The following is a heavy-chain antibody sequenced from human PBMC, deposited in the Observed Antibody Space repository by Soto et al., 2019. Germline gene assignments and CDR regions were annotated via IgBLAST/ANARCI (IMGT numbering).Heavy chain of an antibody. CDR3: AKRPAAIRDFDY. J-gene: IGHJ4*02. CDR2: ISGSGGST. D-gene: IGHD2-15*01. Sequence: GGSLRLSCAASGFTFNNYDMSWVREAPGKGLEWVSTISGSGGSTYYTDFVKGRFTISRDNSKNTLYLQMNNLRADDTAVYFCAKRPAAIRDFDYWGRGTLVTVYS. V-gene: IGHV3-23*01. CDR1: GFTFNNYD.